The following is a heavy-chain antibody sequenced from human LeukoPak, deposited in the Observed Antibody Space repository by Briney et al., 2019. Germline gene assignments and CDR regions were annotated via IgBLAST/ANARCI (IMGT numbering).Heavy chain of an antibody. CDR2: INHSGYT. CDR1: GVSFNDYY. CDR3: ARMTTGHDY. V-gene: IGHV4-34*01. Sequence: PSETLSLTCAVSGVSFNDYYWSWVRQTPGKGLEWIGEINHSGYTNDSPSLKSRVTLSIDTSRKQFSLNLRSVTVADTGIYYCARMTTGHDYWGQGTLVTVSS. D-gene: IGHD4-17*01. J-gene: IGHJ4*02.